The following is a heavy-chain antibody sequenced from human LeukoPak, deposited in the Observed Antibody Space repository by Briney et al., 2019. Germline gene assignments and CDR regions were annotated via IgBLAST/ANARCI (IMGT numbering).Heavy chain of an antibody. CDR2: ISYDGSNK. D-gene: IGHD5-12*01. CDR3: ARRGGTVATIGDDFDY. Sequence: PGGSLRLSCAASGFTFSSYAMSWVRQAPGTGLERVAVISYDGSNKYYADSVKGRFTISRDNSKNTLYVQMNSLRAEDTAIYYCARRGGTVATIGDDFDYWGQGTVVTVSS. J-gene: IGHJ4*02. V-gene: IGHV3-30*04. CDR1: GFTFSSYA.